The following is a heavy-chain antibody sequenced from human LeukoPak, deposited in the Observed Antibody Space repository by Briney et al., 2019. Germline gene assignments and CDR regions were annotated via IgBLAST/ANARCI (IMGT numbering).Heavy chain of an antibody. CDR3: ARVSPYYDSSGYYLDY. Sequence: GGSLRLSCTASGFTFSSYSMNWVRQAPGKGLEWVSYISSSSSTIYYADSVKGRFTISRDNAKNSLYLQMNSLRAEDTAVYYCARVSPYYDSSGYYLDYWGQGTLVTVSS. CDR2: ISSSSSTI. V-gene: IGHV3-48*04. D-gene: IGHD3-22*01. J-gene: IGHJ4*02. CDR1: GFTFSSYS.